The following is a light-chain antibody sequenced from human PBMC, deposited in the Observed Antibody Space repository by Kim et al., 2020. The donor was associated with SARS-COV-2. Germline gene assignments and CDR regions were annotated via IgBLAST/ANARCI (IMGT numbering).Light chain of an antibody. CDR3: QQYNSYSTT. Sequence: ASVGDRVTITCRASQSISSWLAWYQQKPGKAPNLLIYKASSLQSGVPSRFSGSGSGTEFTLHISSLQPDDFATYYCQQYNSYSTTFGQGTKVDIK. J-gene: IGKJ1*01. V-gene: IGKV1-5*03. CDR2: KAS. CDR1: QSISSW.